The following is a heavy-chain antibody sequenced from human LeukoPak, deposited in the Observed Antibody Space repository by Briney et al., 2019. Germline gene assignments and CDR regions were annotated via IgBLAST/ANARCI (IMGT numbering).Heavy chain of an antibody. V-gene: IGHV3-21*01. D-gene: IGHD3-3*01. J-gene: IGHJ4*02. CDR3: ARDLANDAFYDFWSGPN. CDR2: ISGTGSHI. CDR1: GFTFSSYC. Sequence: GGSLRLSCAASGFTFSSYCMNWVRQAPGKGLERVSFISGTGSHIYYADSVKGRFTISRDNAKNALFLQLNSLGTEDTAVYYCARDLANDAFYDFWSGPNWGQGTLVTVSS.